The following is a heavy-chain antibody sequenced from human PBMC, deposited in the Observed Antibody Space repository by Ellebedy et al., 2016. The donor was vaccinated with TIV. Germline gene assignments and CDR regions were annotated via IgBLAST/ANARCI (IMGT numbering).Heavy chain of an antibody. CDR1: GFTFKNYN. CDR2: FSTDRPYT. J-gene: IGHJ1*01. Sequence: GGSLRLXXVGSGFTFKNYNMNWVRQAPGKGLEWVSAFSTDRPYTYYADSVKGRFTISRDNSKNSLYLQMDSLRVDDTAVYFCASSHSGFLDWGQGILVTVSS. CDR3: ASSHSGFLD. D-gene: IGHD3-22*01. V-gene: IGHV3-21*04.